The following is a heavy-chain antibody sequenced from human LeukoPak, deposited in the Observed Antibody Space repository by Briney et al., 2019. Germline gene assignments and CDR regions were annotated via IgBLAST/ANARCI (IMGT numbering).Heavy chain of an antibody. CDR3: ARGWLVRGSYFDY. CDR2: IYYSGST. J-gene: IGHJ4*02. Sequence: SETLSLTCTVSGGSISSGGYYWSWIRQHPGKGLEWIGYIYYSGSTYYNPSLESRVTISVDTSKNQFSLKLSSVTAADTAVYYCARGWLVRGSYFDYWGQGTLVTVSS. CDR1: GGSISSGGYY. D-gene: IGHD6-19*01. V-gene: IGHV4-31*03.